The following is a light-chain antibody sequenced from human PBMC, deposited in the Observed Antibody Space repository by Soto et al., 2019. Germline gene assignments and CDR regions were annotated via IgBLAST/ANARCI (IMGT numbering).Light chain of an antibody. Sequence: QSALTQPASVSGSPGQSITISCTGTSSDVGSYNLVSWYQQHSGKAPKVMIYEGSQRPSGVSNRFSGSKSGNTASLTISGLQAEDEADYFCCSYAGSSTWVFGGGTQLTVL. CDR1: SSDVGSYNL. J-gene: IGLJ3*02. CDR3: CSYAGSSTWV. CDR2: EGS. V-gene: IGLV2-23*01.